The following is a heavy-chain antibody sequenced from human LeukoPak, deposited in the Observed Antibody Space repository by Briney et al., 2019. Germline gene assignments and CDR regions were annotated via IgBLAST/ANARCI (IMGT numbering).Heavy chain of an antibody. CDR3: TTDTRRVVVPK. CDR2: IKRKTDGGTT. J-gene: IGHJ4*02. D-gene: IGHD2-15*01. CDR1: GFSFNDAW. Sequence: GGSLRLSCAASGFSFNDAWMSWVRQAPGKGLEWVGRIKRKTDGGTTDYAAPVKGRFTISRGDSKTSLYLQMNNLKTEDTAVYYCTTDTRRVVVPKWGQGTLVTVSS. V-gene: IGHV3-15*01.